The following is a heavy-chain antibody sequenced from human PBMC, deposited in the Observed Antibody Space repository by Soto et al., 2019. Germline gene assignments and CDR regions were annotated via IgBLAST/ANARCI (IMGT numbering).Heavy chain of an antibody. CDR2: ISAYNGNT. CDR3: ARVVDCSGRSCYYWYSDL. J-gene: IGHJ2*01. V-gene: IGHV1-18*01. Sequence: QVQLVQSGAEVKKPGASVKVSCKASGYTFNSYGISWVRQAPGQGLEWMGWISAYNGNTNYAQKFQGRVTMTTDTSTTTAYMELRSLRSDDTAIYYCARVVDCSGRSCYYWYSDLWGRGTLVTVSS. CDR1: GYTFNSYG. D-gene: IGHD2-15*01.